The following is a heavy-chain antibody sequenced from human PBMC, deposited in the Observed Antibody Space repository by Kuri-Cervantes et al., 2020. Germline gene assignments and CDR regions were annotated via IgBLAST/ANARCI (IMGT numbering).Heavy chain of an antibody. CDR2: MNPNSGNT. CDR3: ARTSYYYYYMDV. Sequence: ASVKVSCKASGYTFTSYDINWVRQATGQGLEWMGWMNPNSGNTGYAQKFQGRVTMTRNTSISTAYMELRSLRSDDTAVYYCARTSYYYYYMDVWGRGTTVTVS. J-gene: IGHJ6*03. V-gene: IGHV1-8*02. D-gene: IGHD3-10*01. CDR1: GYTFTSYD.